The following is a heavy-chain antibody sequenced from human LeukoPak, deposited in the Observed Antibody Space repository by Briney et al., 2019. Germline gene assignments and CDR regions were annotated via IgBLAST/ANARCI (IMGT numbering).Heavy chain of an antibody. J-gene: IGHJ4*02. CDR2: IRSKAYGGTT. CDR1: GFSFTDYP. CDR3: TRGYYYDSSGYWGY. Sequence: GGSLRLSCATSGFSFTDYPMNWVRQAPGKGLEWVGFIRSKAYGGTTEYAASVKGRFTISRDDSKSIAQLQMNSLKTEDTAVYYCTRGYYYDSSGYWGYWGQGTLVTVSS. V-gene: IGHV3-49*04. D-gene: IGHD3-22*01.